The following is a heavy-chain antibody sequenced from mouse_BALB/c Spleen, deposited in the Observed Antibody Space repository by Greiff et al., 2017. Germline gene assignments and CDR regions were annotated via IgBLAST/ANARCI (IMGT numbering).Heavy chain of an antibody. CDR1: GFNIKDTY. V-gene: IGHV14-3*02. CDR3: ARTTATYWYFDV. Sequence: SGAELVKPGASVKLSCTASGFNIKDTYMHWVKQRPEQGLEWIGRIDPANGNTKYDPKFQGKATITADTSSNTAYLQLSSLTSEDTAVYYCARTTATYWYFDVWGAGTTVTVSS. D-gene: IGHD1-2*01. CDR2: IDPANGNT. J-gene: IGHJ1*01.